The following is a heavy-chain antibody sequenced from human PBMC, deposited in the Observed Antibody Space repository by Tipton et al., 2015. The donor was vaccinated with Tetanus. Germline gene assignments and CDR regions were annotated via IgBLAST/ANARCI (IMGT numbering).Heavy chain of an antibody. Sequence: GLVKPSQTLSLTCTVSGGSISSGGYYWSWVRQHPGKGLEWIGDIYYSGSTYYNPSLKSRVTISVDTSKNQFSLKLKSVTAADTAVHYCARDQARGARGWNYFDYWGQGTLVTVSS. J-gene: IGHJ4*02. CDR1: GGSISSGGYY. D-gene: IGHD1-26*01. V-gene: IGHV4-31*03. CDR2: IYYSGST. CDR3: ARDQARGARGWNYFDY.